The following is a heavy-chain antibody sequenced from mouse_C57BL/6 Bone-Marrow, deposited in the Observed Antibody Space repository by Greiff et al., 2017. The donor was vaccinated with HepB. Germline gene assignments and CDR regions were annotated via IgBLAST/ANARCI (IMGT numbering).Heavy chain of an antibody. V-gene: IGHV1-59*01. J-gene: IGHJ3*01. CDR1: GYTFTSYW. CDR3: ARSKGSYYGSSSFAY. D-gene: IGHD1-1*01. CDR2: IDPSDSYT. Sequence: VQLQQPGAELVRPGTSVKLSCKASGYTFTSYWMHWVKQRPGQGLEWIGVIDPSDSYTNYNQKFKGKATLTVDTSSSTAYMQLSSLTSEDSAVYYCARSKGSYYGSSSFAYWGQGTLVTVSA.